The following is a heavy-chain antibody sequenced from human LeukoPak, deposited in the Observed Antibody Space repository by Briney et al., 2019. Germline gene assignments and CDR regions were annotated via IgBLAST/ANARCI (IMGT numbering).Heavy chain of an antibody. V-gene: IGHV3-48*01. CDR2: ISSGSNTM. J-gene: IGHJ3*02. D-gene: IGHD3-22*01. Sequence: PGGSLRLSCAAFGFTFRSYSMSWVRQAPGKGLEWVSYISSGSNTMFYADSMKGRFTISRDNAKSSLFLQMNILRAEDTAVYYCARDLHFDYESSHAFDIWGQGTMVTVSS. CDR3: ARDLHFDYESSHAFDI. CDR1: GFTFRSYS.